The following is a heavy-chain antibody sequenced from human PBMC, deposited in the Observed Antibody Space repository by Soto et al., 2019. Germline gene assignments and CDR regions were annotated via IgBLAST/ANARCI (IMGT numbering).Heavy chain of an antibody. V-gene: IGHV4-39*01. CDR3: ARRVFGVVIYFDY. J-gene: IGHJ4*02. Sequence: PSETLSLTCTVSGGSISSSSYYWGWIRQPPGKGLEWIGSIYYSGSTYYNPSLKSRVTISVDTSKNQFSLKLSSVTAADTAVYYCARRVFGVVIYFDYWGQGTLVTVYS. D-gene: IGHD3-3*01. CDR2: IYYSGST. CDR1: GGSISSSSYY.